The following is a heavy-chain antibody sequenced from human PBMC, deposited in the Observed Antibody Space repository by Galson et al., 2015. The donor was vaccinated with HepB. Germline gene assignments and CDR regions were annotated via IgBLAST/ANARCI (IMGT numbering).Heavy chain of an antibody. CDR1: GFTVSDNY. CDR2: IYASGRT. V-gene: IGHV3-53*01. Sequence: SLRLSCAASGFTVSDNYGSWVRQPPGKGLEWVSGIYASGRTFYADSVKGRFTIDNSKNTLFLQMNSLRVEDTAVYYCVGSHYRSSSDYWGQGTLVTVS. J-gene: IGHJ4*02. D-gene: IGHD1-26*01. CDR3: VGSHYRSSSDY.